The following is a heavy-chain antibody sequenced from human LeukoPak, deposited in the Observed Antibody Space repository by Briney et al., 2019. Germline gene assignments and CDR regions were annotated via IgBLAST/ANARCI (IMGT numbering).Heavy chain of an antibody. V-gene: IGHV3-9*01. D-gene: IGHD1-26*01. Sequence: GRSLRLSCAASGFTFDDYAMHWVRQAPGKGLEWVSGISWNSGSIGYADSVKGRFTISRDNAKNSLYLQMNSLRAEDAALYYCKVGATSDAFDIWGQGTMVTVSS. CDR2: ISWNSGSI. CDR1: GFTFDDYA. J-gene: IGHJ3*02. CDR3: KVGATSDAFDI.